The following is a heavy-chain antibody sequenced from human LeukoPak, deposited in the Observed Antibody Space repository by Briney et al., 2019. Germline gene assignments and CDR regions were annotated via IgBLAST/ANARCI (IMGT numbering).Heavy chain of an antibody. Sequence: ASVKVSCKASGYTFTSYDINWVRQATGQGLEWMGWMNPNSGNTGYAQKFQGRVTMTRNTSISTAYMELSSLRSEDTAVYYCAKDPWGRDDYNFLPWGQGTLVTVSS. CDR3: AKDPWGRDDYNFLP. CDR1: GYTFTSYD. J-gene: IGHJ5*02. CDR2: MNPNSGNT. V-gene: IGHV1-8*01. D-gene: IGHD5-24*01.